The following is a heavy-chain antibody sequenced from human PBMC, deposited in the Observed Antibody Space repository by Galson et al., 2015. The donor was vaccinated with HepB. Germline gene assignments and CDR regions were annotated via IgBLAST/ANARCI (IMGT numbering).Heavy chain of an antibody. CDR3: ARLFSGSYYNPNDY. D-gene: IGHD3-10*01. V-gene: IGHV5-10-1*01. J-gene: IGHJ4*02. Sequence: MPGKGLEWMGRIAPSDSYTNYSPSFQGHVTISADKSVSTAYLQWSSLKASDTAMYYCARLFSGSYYNPNDYWGQGTLVTVSS. CDR2: IAPSDSYT.